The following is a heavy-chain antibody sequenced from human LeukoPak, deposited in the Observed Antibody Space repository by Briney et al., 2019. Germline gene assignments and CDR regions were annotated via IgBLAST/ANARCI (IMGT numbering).Heavy chain of an antibody. V-gene: IGHV4-38-2*02. CDR2: IYHSGST. CDR1: GYSISSGYY. Sequence: SETLSLTCTVSGYSISSGYYWGWIRQPPGKGLEWIGSIYHSGSTYYNPSLKSRVTISVDTSENQFSLKLSSVTAADTAVYYCAREDRGYSFDYWGQGTLVTVSS. D-gene: IGHD5-18*01. CDR3: AREDRGYSFDY. J-gene: IGHJ4*02.